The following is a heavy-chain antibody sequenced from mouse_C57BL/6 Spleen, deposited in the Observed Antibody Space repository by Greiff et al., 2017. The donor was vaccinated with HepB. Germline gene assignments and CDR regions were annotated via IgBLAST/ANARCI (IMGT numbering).Heavy chain of an antibody. D-gene: IGHD1-1*01. CDR3: ARRDYYGSSPYYFDY. V-gene: IGHV5-6*02. J-gene: IGHJ2*01. Sequence: SVKRRFTISRDNAKNTLYLQMSSLKSEDTAMYYCARRDYYGSSPYYFDYWGQGTTLTVSS.